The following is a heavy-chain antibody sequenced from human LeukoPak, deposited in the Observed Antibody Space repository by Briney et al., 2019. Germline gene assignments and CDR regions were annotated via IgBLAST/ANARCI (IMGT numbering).Heavy chain of an antibody. Sequence: ASVKVSCKASGYTFTGYYMHWVRQAPGQGLEWMGWINPNSGGTNYAQKFQGRVTMTRDTSISTAYMELSRLRSDDTAVYYCASRLFEGSGWYVAFDYWGQGTLVTVSS. D-gene: IGHD6-19*01. CDR3: ASRLFEGSGWYVAFDY. J-gene: IGHJ4*02. V-gene: IGHV1-2*02. CDR1: GYTFTGYY. CDR2: INPNSGGT.